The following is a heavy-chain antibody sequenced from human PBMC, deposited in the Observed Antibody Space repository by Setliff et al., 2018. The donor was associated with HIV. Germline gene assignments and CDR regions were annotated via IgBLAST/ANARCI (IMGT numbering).Heavy chain of an antibody. CDR3: ARDWRHGYDLNFDY. D-gene: IGHD5-12*01. V-gene: IGHV3-7*01. Sequence: GGSLRLSCAASGFTFSSAWMGWVRQAPAKGLEWVANISPDGSATYYVDSVRGRFTISRDNAKNSLYLQLNSLRVEDTAVYYCARDWRHGYDLNFDYWGQGTLVTVSS. CDR2: ISPDGSAT. J-gene: IGHJ4*02. CDR1: GFTFSSAW.